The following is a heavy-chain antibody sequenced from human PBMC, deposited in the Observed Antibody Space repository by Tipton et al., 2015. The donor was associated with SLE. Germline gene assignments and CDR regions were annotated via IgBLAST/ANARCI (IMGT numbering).Heavy chain of an antibody. Sequence: TLSLTCTVSGDSISSGSHYWSWVRQPAGKGLEWIGRVYTFGTTDYNASLKSRVTISVDTSKNQFSLKLTSVSAADTAVYYCAKADGVVGGQVPYWYFDLWGRGTLVTVSS. CDR3: AKADGVVGGQVPYWYFDL. CDR1: GDSISSGSHY. J-gene: IGHJ2*01. D-gene: IGHD2-21*01. V-gene: IGHV4-61*02. CDR2: VYTFGTT.